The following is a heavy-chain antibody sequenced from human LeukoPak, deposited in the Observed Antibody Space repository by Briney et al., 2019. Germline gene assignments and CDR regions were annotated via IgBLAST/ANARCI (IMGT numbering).Heavy chain of an antibody. V-gene: IGHV1-18*01. CDR3: ARDSPKAYYYGMDV. CDR2: ISAYNGNT. J-gene: IGHJ6*02. CDR1: GYTFTSYG. Sequence: ASVKVSCKASGYTFTSYGISWVRQAPGQGLEWMGWISAYNGNTNYAQKLQGRVTMTTDTSTSTAYMELRSLRSDDTAVYYCARDSPKAYYYGMDVWGQGTTVTVSS.